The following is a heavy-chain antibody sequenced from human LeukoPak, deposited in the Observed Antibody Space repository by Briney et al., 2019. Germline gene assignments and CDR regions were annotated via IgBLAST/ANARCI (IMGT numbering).Heavy chain of an antibody. D-gene: IGHD4-17*01. CDR1: GFIFSDYS. J-gene: IGHJ1*01. Sequence: GGSLRLSCAASGFIFSDYSMNWVRQAPGKGLEWVSSISSRSTYRYYADSVKGRFTISRDNAKNSLCLQMNSLRAEDTAVYYCARDMTTATTCYLQHWGQGTLVTVSS. CDR2: ISSRSTYR. V-gene: IGHV3-21*06. CDR3: ARDMTTATTCYLQH.